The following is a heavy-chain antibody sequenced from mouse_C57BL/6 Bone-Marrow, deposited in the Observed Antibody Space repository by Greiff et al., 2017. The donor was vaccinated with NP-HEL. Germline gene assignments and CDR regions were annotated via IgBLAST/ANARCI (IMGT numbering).Heavy chain of an antibody. CDR2: ISNGGGST. CDR3: ARHPYDYFAY. V-gene: IGHV5-12*01. CDR1: GFTFSDYY. D-gene: IGHD2-4*01. Sequence: EVKLVESGGGLVQPGGSLKLSCAASGFTFSDYYMYWVRQTPEKRLEWVAYISNGGGSTYYLDTVKGRFTISRDNAKNTLYLQMSRLKSEDTAMYYCARHPYDYFAYWGQGTLVTVSA. J-gene: IGHJ3*01.